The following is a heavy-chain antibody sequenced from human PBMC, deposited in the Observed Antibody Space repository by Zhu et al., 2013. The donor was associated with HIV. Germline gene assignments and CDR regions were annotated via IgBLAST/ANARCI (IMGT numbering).Heavy chain of an antibody. Sequence: QVQLVQSGAEVKRPGASVKVSCKASGYNFPGYYIHWVRQAPGQGLEWMGEINAKTGTAKYAQKFQGRVTVTRDTSITTSYMDLNRLISDDTAVYFCARERIGCSIGRCSFDSWGQGTLVTVSS. CDR3: ARERIGCSIGRCSFDS. J-gene: IGHJ5*01. CDR1: GYNFPGYY. V-gene: IGHV1-2*02. D-gene: IGHD2-2*01. CDR2: INAKTGTA.